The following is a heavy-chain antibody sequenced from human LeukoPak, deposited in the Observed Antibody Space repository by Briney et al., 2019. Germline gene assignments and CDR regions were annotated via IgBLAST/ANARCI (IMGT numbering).Heavy chain of an antibody. D-gene: IGHD3-10*01. Sequence: GGSLRLSCAVSGITLSNYGMSWVRQAPGKGLEWVAGISDRGGSTNYADSVRGRFTISRDNPKNTMYLLMNTLRPEDTAVYFCAKRGVVIRAVIIVGFHKEAYYFDYWGQGGLVTVSS. V-gene: IGHV3-23*01. CDR3: AKRGVVIRAVIIVGFHKEAYYFDY. CDR1: GITLSNYG. CDR2: ISDRGGST. J-gene: IGHJ4*02.